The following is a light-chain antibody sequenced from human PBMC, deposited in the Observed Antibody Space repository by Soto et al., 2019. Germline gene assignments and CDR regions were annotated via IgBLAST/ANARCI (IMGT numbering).Light chain of an antibody. J-gene: IGLJ2*01. CDR2: ENN. CDR1: NSNIGNNY. Sequence: QSVLTQPPSVSAAPGQKVTISCSGSNSNIGNNYVSWYQQLPGTAPKLLIYENNKRPSVIPDRFSGSKSGTSATLGITGLQTGDEADYYCGTWDTSLNVGVFGGGTKLTVL. V-gene: IGLV1-51*02. CDR3: GTWDTSLNVGV.